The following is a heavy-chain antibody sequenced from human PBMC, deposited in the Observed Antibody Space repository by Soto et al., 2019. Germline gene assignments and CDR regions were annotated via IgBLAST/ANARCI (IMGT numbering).Heavy chain of an antibody. J-gene: IGHJ6*02. CDR1: GFTFSSFG. CDR3: AKVMRGGFNYGIKYGMDV. CDR2: ISYDGTEK. V-gene: IGHV3-30*18. Sequence: QVQVVESGGGAVQPGRSLRLSCEGSGFTFSSFGMHWVRQAPGKGLEWVAVISYDGTEKYYADSVRGRFTISRDDSRDTRYLQMDSLRAGDTAVYYCAKVMRGGFNYGIKYGMDVWGQGTTVTVSS. D-gene: IGHD5-18*01.